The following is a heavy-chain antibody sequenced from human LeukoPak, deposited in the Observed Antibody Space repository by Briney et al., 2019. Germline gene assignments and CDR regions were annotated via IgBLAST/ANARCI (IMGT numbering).Heavy chain of an antibody. Sequence: ASVTVSRMPSVYTFTGYYMHWVRQAPGQGLEWMGWINPNSGGTNYPQKFQGRVTMTRNTSISTAYMELSSLRSDDTAVYYCARDQDIVVVVAALRQREMGGFDPWGQGTLVTVSS. CDR2: INPNSGGT. CDR1: VYTFTGYY. J-gene: IGHJ5*02. CDR3: ARDQDIVVVVAALRQREMGGFDP. V-gene: IGHV1-2*02. D-gene: IGHD2-15*01.